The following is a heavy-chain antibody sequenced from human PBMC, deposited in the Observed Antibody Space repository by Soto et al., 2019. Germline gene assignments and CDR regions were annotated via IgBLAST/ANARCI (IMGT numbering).Heavy chain of an antibody. CDR2: IYYSGST. CDR1: GDSISSSSYY. D-gene: IGHD3-3*01. J-gene: IGHJ5*02. Sequence: QLQLQESGPGLVKPSETLSLTCTVSGDSISSSSYYWGWIRQPPGKGLEWIGNIYYSGSTYYNPSLKSRVTISVDTSKNQFSRKLSSVTAADTAVYYCARQRSGYYRNNWFDPWGQGTLVTVSS. V-gene: IGHV4-39*01. CDR3: ARQRSGYYRNNWFDP.